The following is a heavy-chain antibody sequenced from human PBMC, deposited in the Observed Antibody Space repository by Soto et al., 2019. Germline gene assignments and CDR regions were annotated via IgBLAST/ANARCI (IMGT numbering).Heavy chain of an antibody. CDR2: ISGSGGST. V-gene: IGHV3-23*01. Sequence: GGSLRLSCAASGFTFSSYAMSWVRQAPGKGLEWVSAISGSGGSTYYADSVKGRFTISRDNSKNTLYLQMNSLRAEDTAVYYCAKGGDWNYYYGMDVWGQGTTVTVSS. J-gene: IGHJ6*02. CDR1: GFTFSSYA. CDR3: AKGGDWNYYYGMDV. D-gene: IGHD2-21*02.